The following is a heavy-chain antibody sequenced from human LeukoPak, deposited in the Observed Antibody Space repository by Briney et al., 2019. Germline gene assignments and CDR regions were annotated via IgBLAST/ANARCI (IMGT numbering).Heavy chain of an antibody. D-gene: IGHD6-13*01. Sequence: GGSLRLSCAASGFTFSSFALHWVRQAPGKGPEWVAVISYDGSNKYYADSVKGRFTISRDNSKNTLYLQMNNLRVEDTAVYYCAKRAPWGSSWYDPPNYFDYWGQGTLVTVSS. CDR2: ISYDGSNK. V-gene: IGHV3-30-3*02. CDR1: GFTFSSFA. J-gene: IGHJ4*02. CDR3: AKRAPWGSSWYDPPNYFDY.